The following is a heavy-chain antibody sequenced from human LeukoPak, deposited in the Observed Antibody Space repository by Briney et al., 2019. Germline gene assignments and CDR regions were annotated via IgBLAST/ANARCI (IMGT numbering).Heavy chain of an antibody. V-gene: IGHV3-7*01. CDR3: ARDDPVVYATYDH. CDR1: GFTFSNYW. CDR2: LNRDPSEK. J-gene: IGHJ4*02. Sequence: PGWSLRLSCGASGFTFSNYWVTWVRQAPGKGLEWVANLNRDPSEKSDADSVKGRFTISRANAKISLFLQMTSLRADDTAIYYCARDDPVVYATYDHWGQGTLVTVSS. D-gene: IGHD2-8*02.